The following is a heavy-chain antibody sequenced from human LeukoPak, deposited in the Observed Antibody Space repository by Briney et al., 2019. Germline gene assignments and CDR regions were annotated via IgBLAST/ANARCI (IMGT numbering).Heavy chain of an antibody. CDR2: IWYDGSNK. J-gene: IGHJ4*02. D-gene: IGHD5-18*01. Sequence: TGGSLRLSCAASGFTFSSYGMYWVRQAPGKGLEWVAVIWYDGSNKYYADSVKGRFTISRDNSKNTLYLQMNSLRAEDTAVYYRARDETAMVTGPDYWGQGTLVTVSS. V-gene: IGHV3-33*01. CDR3: ARDETAMVTGPDY. CDR1: GFTFSSYG.